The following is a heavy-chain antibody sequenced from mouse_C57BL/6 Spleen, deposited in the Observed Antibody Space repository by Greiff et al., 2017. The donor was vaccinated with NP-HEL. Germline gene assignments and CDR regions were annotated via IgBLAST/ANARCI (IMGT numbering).Heavy chain of an antibody. CDR1: GFTFSDYG. J-gene: IGHJ3*01. D-gene: IGHD2-4*01. CDR2: ISRGSSTI. CDR3: AIYYDYDGWFAY. Sequence: EVQGVESGGGLVKPGGSLKLSCAASGFTFSDYGMHWVRQAPEKGLEWVAYISRGSSTIYYADTVKGRFTISRDNAKNTLCLQMTSLRSEDTAMYYCAIYYDYDGWFAYWGQGTLVTVSA. V-gene: IGHV5-17*01.